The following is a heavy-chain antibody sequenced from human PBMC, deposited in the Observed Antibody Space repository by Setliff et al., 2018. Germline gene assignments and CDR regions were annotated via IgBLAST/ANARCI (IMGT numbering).Heavy chain of an antibody. CDR3: ARASVEGSSGWELLQAFDI. CDR2: IYIGGSA. V-gene: IGHV4-4*07. J-gene: IGHJ3*02. D-gene: IGHD1-26*01. Sequence: SETLSLTCTVSGGSISSYYWSWIRQPAGKGLERIGHIYIGGSANYNPSLKSRVTISVDTSKNQFSLKLGSVTAADTAVYYCARASVEGSSGWELLQAFDIWGQGTMVTVS. CDR1: GGSISSYY.